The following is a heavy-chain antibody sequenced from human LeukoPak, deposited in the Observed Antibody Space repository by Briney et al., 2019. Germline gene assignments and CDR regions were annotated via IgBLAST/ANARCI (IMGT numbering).Heavy chain of an antibody. V-gene: IGHV3-43*02. J-gene: IGHJ6*03. CDR3: ANGIQSSGWYRAYYYMDV. CDR1: GFTFDDYA. D-gene: IGHD6-19*01. Sequence: GGSLRLACAASGFTFDDYAMHWVRQAPGKGLEWVSLISGDGGSTYYADSVKGRFTISRDNSKNSLYLQINSLRTEDTALYYCANGIQSSGWYRAYYYMDVWGKGTTVTVSS. CDR2: ISGDGGST.